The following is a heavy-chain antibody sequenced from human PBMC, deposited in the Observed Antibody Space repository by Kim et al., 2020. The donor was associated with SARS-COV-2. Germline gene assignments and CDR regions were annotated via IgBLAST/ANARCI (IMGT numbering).Heavy chain of an antibody. CDR2: MNPNSGNT. J-gene: IGHJ6*03. V-gene: IGHV1-8*01. D-gene: IGHD3-3*01. CDR1: GYTFTSYD. CDR3: ARGRYYDFWSGYRDYYMDV. Sequence: ASVKVSCKASGYTFTSYDINWVRQATGQGLEWMGWMNPNSGNTGYAQKFQGRVTMTRNTSISTAYMELSSLRSEDTAVYYCARGRYYDFWSGYRDYYMDVWGKGTTVTVSS.